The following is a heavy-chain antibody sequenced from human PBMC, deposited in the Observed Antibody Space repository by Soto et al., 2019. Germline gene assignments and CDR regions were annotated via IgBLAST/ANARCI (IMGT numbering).Heavy chain of an antibody. CDR2: ISGSGGST. V-gene: IGHV3-23*01. J-gene: IGHJ4*02. CDR1: GFTFSSYA. D-gene: IGHD6-19*01. Sequence: GGSLRLSCAASGFTFSSYAMSWVRQAPGKGLEWVSAISGSGGSTYYADSVKGRFTISRDNSKNTLYLQMNSLRAEDTAVYYCAKDEGDSSGWPLDYWGQGTLVTVSS. CDR3: AKDEGDSSGWPLDY.